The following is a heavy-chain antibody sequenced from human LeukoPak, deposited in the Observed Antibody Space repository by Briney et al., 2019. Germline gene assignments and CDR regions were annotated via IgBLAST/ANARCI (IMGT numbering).Heavy chain of an antibody. V-gene: IGHV1-2*02. D-gene: IGHD6-19*01. CDR3: ARDSSSGWYGEPFDY. CDR1: GYTFTGYY. J-gene: IGHJ4*02. CDR2: INPNSGGT. Sequence: ASVTVSCKASGYTFTGYYMHWVRQARGQGLEWMGWINPNSGGTNYAQKFQGRVTMTRDTSISTAYMELSRLRSDDTAVYYCARDSSSGWYGEPFDYWGQGTLVTVSS.